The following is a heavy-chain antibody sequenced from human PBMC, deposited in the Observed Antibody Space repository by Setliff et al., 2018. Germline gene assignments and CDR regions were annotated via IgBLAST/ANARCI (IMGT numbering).Heavy chain of an antibody. V-gene: IGHV4-59*11. D-gene: IGHD3-3*01. CDR2: IYYSGHT. Sequence: PSETLSLTCSVSGGSIDSHYWSWIRQPPGKGLEWIGSIYYSGHTNYNPSLKSRVTISIDTSKNQFSLKLSSVTAADTAVYHCARGKTFFGAFIRAFDIWGQGRMVTVSS. J-gene: IGHJ3*02. CDR1: GGSIDSHY. CDR3: ARGKTFFGAFIRAFDI.